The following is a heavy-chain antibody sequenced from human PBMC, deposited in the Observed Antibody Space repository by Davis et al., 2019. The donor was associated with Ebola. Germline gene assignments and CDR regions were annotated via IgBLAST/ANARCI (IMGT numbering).Heavy chain of an antibody. CDR2: INPNSGGT. D-gene: IGHD6-13*01. V-gene: IGHV1-2*04. CDR3: ARDHGGIAAAQGYYYYMDV. Sequence: SVKVSCKASGYTFTGYYIHWVRQAPGQGLEWMGWINPNSGGTTYVQKFQGLVTMTRDTSISTAYMELSRLRSDDTAVYYCARDHGGIAAAQGYYYYMDVWGKGTTVTVSS. J-gene: IGHJ6*03. CDR1: GYTFTGYY.